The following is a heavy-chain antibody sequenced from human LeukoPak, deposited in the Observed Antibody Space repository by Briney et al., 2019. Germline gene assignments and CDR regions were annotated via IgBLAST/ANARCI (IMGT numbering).Heavy chain of an antibody. CDR3: ARAHSLGYSSSWFNWFDP. CDR1: GYTFTSYG. Sequence: ASVKVSCKASGYTFTSYGISWVRQAPGQGLEWMGWISAYNGNTNYAQKLQGRVTMTTDTSTSTAYMELRSLRSDDTAVYYCARAHSLGYSSSWFNWFDPWGQGTLVTVSS. D-gene: IGHD6-13*01. J-gene: IGHJ5*02. CDR2: ISAYNGNT. V-gene: IGHV1-18*01.